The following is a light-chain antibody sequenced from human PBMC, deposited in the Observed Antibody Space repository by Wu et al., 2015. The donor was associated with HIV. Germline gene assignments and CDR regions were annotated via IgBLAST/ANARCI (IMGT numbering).Light chain of an antibody. CDR3: QQYNNWPPLIT. Sequence: EIVLTQPPGTLSLSPGERATLSCRASQGVSSNLAWYQQKPGQAPRLLMYGASTRATGIPARFSGSGSGTEFTLTISSMQSEDFAVYYCQQYNNWPPLITFGQGTRLEIK. J-gene: IGKJ5*01. CDR2: GAS. V-gene: IGKV3-15*01. CDR1: QGVSSN.